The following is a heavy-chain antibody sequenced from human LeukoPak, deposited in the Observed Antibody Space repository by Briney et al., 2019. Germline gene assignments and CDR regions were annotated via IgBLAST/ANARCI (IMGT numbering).Heavy chain of an antibody. CDR1: GYTFTGYY. J-gene: IGHJ6*03. Sequence: ASVKVSCKASGYTFTGYYLHWVRQAPGQGLEWMGWINPNSGDTNYAQKFQGRVTMTRDTSISTAYMELSRLRSDDTAVYYCARVSVGATCYYYYMDVWGKGTTVTVSS. D-gene: IGHD1-26*01. V-gene: IGHV1-2*02. CDR3: ARVSVGATCYYYYMDV. CDR2: INPNSGDT.